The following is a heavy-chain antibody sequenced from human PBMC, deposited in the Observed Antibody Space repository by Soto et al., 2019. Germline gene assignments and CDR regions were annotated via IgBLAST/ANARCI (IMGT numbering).Heavy chain of an antibody. Sequence: SETLSLTCAVYGGSFSGYYRSWIRQPPGKGLEWIGEINHSGSTNYNPSLKSRVTISVDTSKNQFSLKLSSVTAADTAVYYCARWRSYCSGGSCYPSFDYWGQGALVTVSS. CDR3: ARWRSYCSGGSCYPSFDY. D-gene: IGHD2-15*01. CDR1: GGSFSGYY. CDR2: INHSGST. J-gene: IGHJ4*02. V-gene: IGHV4-34*01.